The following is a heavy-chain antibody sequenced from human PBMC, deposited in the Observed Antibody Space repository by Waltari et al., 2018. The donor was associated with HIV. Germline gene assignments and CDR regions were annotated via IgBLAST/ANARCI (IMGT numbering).Heavy chain of an antibody. CDR2: FDPEDRET. CDR3: ATTRQWLVHSGLDV. CDR1: GYILTELS. D-gene: IGHD6-19*01. Sequence: QVQLVQSGAEVKKPGASVKVPCKVSGYILTELSIHWVRQAPGEGLECMGGFDPEDRETIYAQKFQGRVTMTEDTSTDTTYMELSSLRSEDTAVYYCATTRQWLVHSGLDVWGQGTTVTVSS. V-gene: IGHV1-24*01. J-gene: IGHJ6*02.